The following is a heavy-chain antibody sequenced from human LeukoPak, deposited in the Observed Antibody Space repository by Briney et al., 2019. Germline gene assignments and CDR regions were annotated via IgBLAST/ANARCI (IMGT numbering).Heavy chain of an antibody. J-gene: IGHJ1*01. CDR1: GFTFTNAW. Sequence: GGSLRLSCAASGFTFTNAWMSWVRQAPGKGLEWVGRIKSKTDGGTTDYAAPVKGRFTISRDDSKNTLYLQMNSLKTEDTAVYYCTTGYYYDSSGYYSWGQGTLVTVPS. V-gene: IGHV3-15*01. CDR3: TTGYYYDSSGYYS. CDR2: IKSKTDGGTT. D-gene: IGHD3-22*01.